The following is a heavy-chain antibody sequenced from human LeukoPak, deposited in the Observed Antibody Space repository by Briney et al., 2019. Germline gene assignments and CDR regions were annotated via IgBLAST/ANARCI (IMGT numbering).Heavy chain of an antibody. Sequence: GASLQISCKGSGSIFTSYWIGWVRQLPGEGLEWMGIIYPGDSDTNYSPSFQGQVTTSADKSISTAYLQWSSLKASDTAMYYCARHWLTMVRGVKVSGAFDIWGQGTMVTVSS. J-gene: IGHJ3*02. CDR3: ARHWLTMVRGVKVSGAFDI. V-gene: IGHV5-51*01. CDR1: GSIFTSYW. CDR2: IYPGDSDT. D-gene: IGHD3-10*01.